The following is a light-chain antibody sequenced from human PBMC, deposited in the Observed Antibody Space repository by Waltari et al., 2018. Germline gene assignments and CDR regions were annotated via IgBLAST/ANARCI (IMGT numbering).Light chain of an antibody. J-gene: IGLJ1*01. V-gene: IGLV2-14*03. CDR3: TSYTTRHSLV. Sequence: QSALTQPASVSGFPGQSITISCTGSRRDLGSYAWVSWYQQHPGKAPKVVIFDVSYRPSGVSNRFSGSKSGNTASLTISGLQAEDEADYYCTSYTTRHSLVFGTGTKVTVL. CDR2: DVS. CDR1: RRDLGSYAW.